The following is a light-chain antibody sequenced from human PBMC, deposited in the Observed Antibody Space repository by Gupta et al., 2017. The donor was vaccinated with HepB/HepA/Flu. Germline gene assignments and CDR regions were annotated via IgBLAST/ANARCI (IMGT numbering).Light chain of an antibody. Sequence: DIQMTQSPSSLSASEGDRVTITCRASQSITRYLNWYQQKPGKAPKLLIYAASSLQSGVPSRFTGSGSGTDFTLTITSLQPEDFATFYCQQSYIVPWTFGQGTKVEIK. J-gene: IGKJ1*01. V-gene: IGKV1-39*01. CDR3: QQSYIVPWT. CDR2: AAS. CDR1: QSITRY.